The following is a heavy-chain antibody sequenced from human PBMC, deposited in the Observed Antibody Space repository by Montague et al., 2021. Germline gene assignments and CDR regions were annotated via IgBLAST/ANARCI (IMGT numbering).Heavy chain of an antibody. CDR2: INPDGSST. CDR1: GFTFSTSW. Sequence: SLRLSCAASGFTFSTSWIHWVRQAPRKGLVWVSRINPDGSSTNYADSVTGRFTISRDNGKNTLYLQMNSLRAEDTAVYFCARAGYYGGLDIWGQGTMVTASS. J-gene: IGHJ3*02. CDR3: ARAGYYGGLDI. V-gene: IGHV3-74*01. D-gene: IGHD2-21*01.